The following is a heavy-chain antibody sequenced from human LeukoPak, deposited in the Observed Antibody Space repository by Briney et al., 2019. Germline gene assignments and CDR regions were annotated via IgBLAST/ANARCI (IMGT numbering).Heavy chain of an antibody. CDR2: IYYSGST. D-gene: IGHD4-17*01. J-gene: IGHJ4*02. V-gene: IGHV4-31*03. CDR3: ARVTTTVTALYFDY. Sequence: SETLSLTCTVSGGSINSGGYYWSWIRQHPGKGLEWIGYIYYSGSTYYNPSLKSRVTISIDTSKNQFSLKLSSVTAADTAVYYCARVTTTVTALYFDYWGQGTLVTVSS. CDR1: GGSINSGGYY.